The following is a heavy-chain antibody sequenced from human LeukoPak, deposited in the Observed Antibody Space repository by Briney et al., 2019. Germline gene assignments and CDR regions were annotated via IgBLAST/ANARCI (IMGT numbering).Heavy chain of an antibody. J-gene: IGHJ4*02. CDR3: AKPPTYYYDSSGYPFDY. CDR2: ISGSGGST. V-gene: IGHV3-23*01. Sequence: GGSLRLSCAASGFTFSSYAMSWVRQAPGNGLEWVSAISGSGGSTYYADSVKGRFTISRDNSKNTLYLQMNSLRAEDTAVYYCAKPPTYYYDSSGYPFDYWGQGTLVTVSS. CDR1: GFTFSSYA. D-gene: IGHD3-22*01.